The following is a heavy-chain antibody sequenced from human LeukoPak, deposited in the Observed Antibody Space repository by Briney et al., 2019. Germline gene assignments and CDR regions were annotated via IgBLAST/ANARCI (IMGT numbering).Heavy chain of an antibody. D-gene: IGHD4-11*01. J-gene: IGHJ6*01. CDR2: IIPIFGTA. V-gene: IGHV1-69*13. CDR1: GGTFSSYA. CDR3: ARGSTVEPEDYYYYGMDV. Sequence: SVKVSCTASGGTFSSYAISWVRQAPGQGLEWMGGIIPIFGTANYAQKFQGRVTITADESTSTAYMELSSLRSEDTAVYYCARGSTVEPEDYYYYGMDVWGQGTTVTVSS.